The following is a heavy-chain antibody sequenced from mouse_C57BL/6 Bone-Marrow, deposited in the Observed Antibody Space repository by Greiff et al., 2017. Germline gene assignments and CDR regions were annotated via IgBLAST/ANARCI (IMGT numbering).Heavy chain of an antibody. Sequence: VKLMESGAELAKPGASVKLSCKASGYTFTSYWMHWVKQRPGQGLEWIGYINPSSGYTKYNQKFKDKATLTADKSSSTAYMQLSSLTYEDSAVYYCARVYDGYYNAMDYWGQGTSVTVSS. CDR2: INPSSGYT. CDR3: ARVYDGYYNAMDY. CDR1: GYTFTSYW. J-gene: IGHJ4*01. D-gene: IGHD2-3*01. V-gene: IGHV1-7*01.